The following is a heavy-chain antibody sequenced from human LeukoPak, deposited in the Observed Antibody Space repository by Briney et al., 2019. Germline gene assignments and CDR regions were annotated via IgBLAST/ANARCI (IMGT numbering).Heavy chain of an antibody. CDR3: ARWPDYYDTSNYYYGMDV. CDR1: GFTFSSYG. Sequence: GGSLRLSCAASGFTFSSYGMHWVRQAPGKGLEWVAVISYDGSNKYYADSVKGRFTVSRDNSKNTEYLQMDSLRAEDTAVYYCARWPDYYDTSNYYYGMDVWGRGTTVTVSS. CDR2: ISYDGSNK. J-gene: IGHJ6*02. V-gene: IGHV3-30*03. D-gene: IGHD3-22*01.